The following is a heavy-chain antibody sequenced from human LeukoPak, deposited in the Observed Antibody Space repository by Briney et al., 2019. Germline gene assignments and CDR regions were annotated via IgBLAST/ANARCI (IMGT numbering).Heavy chain of an antibody. Sequence: GGSLRLSCAASGFTFSNYAMSWVRKAPGKGLEWVAVISYDGSNKYYADSVKGRFTISRDNSKNTLYLQMNSLRAEDTAVYYCAKDFTVAGDIWGQGTMVTVSS. CDR2: ISYDGSNK. J-gene: IGHJ3*02. D-gene: IGHD3-10*01. CDR1: GFTFSNYA. V-gene: IGHV3-30*18. CDR3: AKDFTVAGDI.